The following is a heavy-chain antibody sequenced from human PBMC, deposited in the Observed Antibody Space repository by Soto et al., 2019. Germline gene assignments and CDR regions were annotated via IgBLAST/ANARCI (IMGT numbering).Heavy chain of an antibody. D-gene: IGHD1-1*01. CDR3: ARGPTTAYGMAV. Sequence: EVQLVESGGGLIQPGGSLRLSCAASGFTVSSNYMSWVRQAPGKGLEWVSVIYSGGSTYYADSVKGRFTISRDNSKNTLYRQMNSLSAEDTAVYYGARGPTTAYGMAVWGQGTTVTVSS. CDR1: GFTVSSNY. J-gene: IGHJ6*02. CDR2: IYSGGST. V-gene: IGHV3-53*01.